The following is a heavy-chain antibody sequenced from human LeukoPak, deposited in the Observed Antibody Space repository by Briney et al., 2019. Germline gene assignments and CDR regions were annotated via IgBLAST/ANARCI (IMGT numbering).Heavy chain of an antibody. CDR3: ARDRRSGWYASLDY. CDR1: GFTFSDYY. J-gene: IGHJ4*02. Sequence: GGSLRHSCAASGFTFSDYYMSWIRQAPGKGLEWVSYISSGSSYTNYADSVKGRFTVSRDNAKNSLYLQMNSMRVEDTAVYYCARDRRSGWYASLDYWGQGTLVTVPS. D-gene: IGHD6-19*01. CDR2: ISSGSSYT. V-gene: IGHV3-11*06.